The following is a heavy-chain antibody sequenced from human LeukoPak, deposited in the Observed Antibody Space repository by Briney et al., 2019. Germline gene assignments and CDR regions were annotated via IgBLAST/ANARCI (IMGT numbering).Heavy chain of an antibody. J-gene: IGHJ4*02. CDR3: ARGLGVGATNYFDY. D-gene: IGHD1-26*01. V-gene: IGHV1-8*01. CDR1: GYRFPSYT. CDR2: MNPNSGNT. Sequence: ASVKVSCKASGYRFPSYTINWVRQAPGQGLEWMGWMNPNSGNTGYAQKFEGRVTMTRNTPISTAYKELSSLRSEDTAVYYCARGLGVGATNYFDYWGQGTLVTVSS.